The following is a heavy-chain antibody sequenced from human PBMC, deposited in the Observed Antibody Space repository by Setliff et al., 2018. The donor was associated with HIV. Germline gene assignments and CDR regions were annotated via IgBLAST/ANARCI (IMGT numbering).Heavy chain of an antibody. D-gene: IGHD2-15*01. CDR3: AREDRCSGGSCYFIDY. J-gene: IGHJ4*02. CDR2: IHHSGST. CDR1: GYSITSGYY. V-gene: IGHV4-38-2*02. Sequence: SETLSLTCTVSGYSITSGYYWGWSRQPPGKGLEWFGSIHHSGSTYYNPSLKSRVIISVDTSKNEVSLKVRSVTAADTAAYYCAREDRCSGGSCYFIDYWGQGTLVTVPQ.